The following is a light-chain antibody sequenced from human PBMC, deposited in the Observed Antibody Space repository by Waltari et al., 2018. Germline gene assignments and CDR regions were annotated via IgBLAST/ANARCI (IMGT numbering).Light chain of an antibody. CDR3: SSFTTSSTYV. V-gene: IGLV2-14*03. CDR1: SSDVGESNY. Sequence: QSALTQPASVSGSPGPSITISCTGTSSDVGESNYVPWYHQHPGKDPKLMIYDVNNRPSGVSNRFSGSKSGNTASLTISGLLAEDEADYYCSSFTTSSTYVFGTGTKVTVL. CDR2: DVN. J-gene: IGLJ1*01.